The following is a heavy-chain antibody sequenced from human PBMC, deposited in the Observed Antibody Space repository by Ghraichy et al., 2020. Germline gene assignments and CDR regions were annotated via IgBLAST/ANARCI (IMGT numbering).Heavy chain of an antibody. Sequence: GGSMRLSCAASGFAFSSYGLSWVRQAPGQGLERVSTIRDNGSKTYYGDSVKGRFTISRDNSKSTVYLKMNGLRVADTAIYYCAKSRERGYKGQYYFDHWGQGTLVTVSS. CDR3: AKSRERGYKGQYYFDH. CDR2: IRDNGSKT. J-gene: IGHJ4*02. D-gene: IGHD3-3*01. CDR1: GFAFSSYG. V-gene: IGHV3-23*01.